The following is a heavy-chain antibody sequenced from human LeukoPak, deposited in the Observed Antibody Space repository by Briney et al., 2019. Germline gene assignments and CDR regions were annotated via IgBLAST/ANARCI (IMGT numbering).Heavy chain of an antibody. CDR2: IYPGDSDT. J-gene: IGHJ4*02. D-gene: IGHD3-22*01. V-gene: IGHV5-51*01. CDR3: ARLVYDSSGYYLILDY. Sequence: KVSCKASGYSFTSYWIGWVRQMPGKGLEWMGIIYPGDSDTRYSPSFQGQVTISADKSISTAYLQWSSLKASDTAMYYCARLVYDSSGYYLILDYWGQGTLVTVSS. CDR1: GYSFTSYW.